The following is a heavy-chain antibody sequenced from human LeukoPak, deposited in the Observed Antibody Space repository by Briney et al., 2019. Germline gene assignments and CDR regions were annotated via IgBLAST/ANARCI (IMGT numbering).Heavy chain of an antibody. Sequence: PGGSLRLSCAASGFTFSSYAMHWVRQAPGKGLEWVAVISYDGSNKYYADSVKGRFTISRDNSKNTLYLQMNSLTAEDTAVYYCAKKRPGDTLASFDYWGQGTLVTVSS. CDR2: ISYDGSNK. CDR3: AKKRPGDTLASFDY. J-gene: IGHJ4*02. D-gene: IGHD2-2*02. CDR1: GFTFSSYA. V-gene: IGHV3-30*04.